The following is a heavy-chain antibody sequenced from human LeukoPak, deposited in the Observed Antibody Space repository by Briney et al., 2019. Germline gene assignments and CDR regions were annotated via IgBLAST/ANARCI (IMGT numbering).Heavy chain of an antibody. CDR2: ISPSGGST. V-gene: IGHV3-23*01. D-gene: IGHD4-23*01. CDR3: AKDMGSGNNAFDI. Sequence: GGSLRLSCAASGFTFSSYAMSWVRQAPGKGLEWVSAISPSGGSTYHADSVKGRFTISRDNAKNSLYLQMNSLRAEDTALYYCAKDMGSGNNAFDIWGQGTMVTVSS. CDR1: GFTFSSYA. J-gene: IGHJ3*02.